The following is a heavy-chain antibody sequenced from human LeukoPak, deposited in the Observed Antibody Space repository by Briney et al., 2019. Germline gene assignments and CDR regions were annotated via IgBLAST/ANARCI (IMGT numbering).Heavy chain of an antibody. CDR1: GFTFINAW. D-gene: IGHD1-26*01. CDR3: ITEGVGVEGGTHDN. J-gene: IGHJ4*02. Sequence: GGSLRLSCADSGFTFINAWMSWVRQAPGKGLEWVCRIKAKAHGGTIEYAPPGKDRFTPERNHSKKMLYLQMNSLKTQDTGVYYCITEGVGVEGGTHDNWGEGNLVSVSS. CDR2: IKAKAHGGTI. V-gene: IGHV3-15*01.